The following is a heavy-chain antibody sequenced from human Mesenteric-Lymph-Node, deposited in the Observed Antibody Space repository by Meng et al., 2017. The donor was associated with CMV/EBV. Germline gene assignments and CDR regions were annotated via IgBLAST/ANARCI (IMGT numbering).Heavy chain of an antibody. CDR2: ISSTGNTI. V-gene: IGHV3-48*03. D-gene: IGHD3-22*01. J-gene: IGHJ4*02. CDR1: GFTFSSYD. Sequence: GESLKISCAASGFTFSSYDMHWVRQAPGKGLEWMSYISSTGNTIYYADSVKGRFTISRGNAKKSLYLQMNSLRVEDTAIYYCARSEDSTGYYRKSLEYWGRGTLVTVSS. CDR3: ARSEDSTGYYRKSLEY.